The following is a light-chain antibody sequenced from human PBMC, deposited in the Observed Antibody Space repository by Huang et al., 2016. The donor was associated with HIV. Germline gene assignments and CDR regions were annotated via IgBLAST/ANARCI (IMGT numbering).Light chain of an antibody. CDR1: QDITTL. CDR2: GAS. V-gene: IGKV1-9*01. Sequence: IQLTQSPPSVSASVGDSVTFTCRASQDITTLLAWYQQKPGKAPQLLISGASTLQNEVPSRFRGSGSGTDFTLTISSLQPEDIATYYCQQLTTYPITFGPGTRLEIK. CDR3: QQLTTYPIT. J-gene: IGKJ5*01.